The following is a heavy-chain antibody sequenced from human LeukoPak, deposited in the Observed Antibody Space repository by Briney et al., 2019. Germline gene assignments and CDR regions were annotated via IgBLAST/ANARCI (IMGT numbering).Heavy chain of an antibody. CDR2: ISSSGDTT. Sequence: GGSLRLSCAASGFTFSNFAVHWVRQAPGKGPEYVAVISSSGDTTYFANAVQGRFTISRDNSKNTVYLQMGSLRVEDTAVHYCAKDEAGYSSGWGQGTLVTVSS. J-gene: IGHJ4*02. V-gene: IGHV3-64*01. CDR3: AKDEAGYSSG. D-gene: IGHD6-19*01. CDR1: GFTFSNFA.